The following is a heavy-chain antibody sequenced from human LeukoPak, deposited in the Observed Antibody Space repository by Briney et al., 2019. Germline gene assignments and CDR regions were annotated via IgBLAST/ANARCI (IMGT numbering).Heavy chain of an antibody. CDR2: FYYSGST. Sequence: SETLSLTCTVSGGSISSSSYYWGWIRQPPGKGREWIGSFYYSGSTYYNSSPKSRVTISVDTSKNQCSLKLSSVTAADTAVYYCARHRQGNDFWSGQRFGFDPWGQGTLVTVSS. J-gene: IGHJ5*02. V-gene: IGHV4-39*01. CDR3: ARHRQGNDFWSGQRFGFDP. CDR1: GGSISSSSYY. D-gene: IGHD3-3*01.